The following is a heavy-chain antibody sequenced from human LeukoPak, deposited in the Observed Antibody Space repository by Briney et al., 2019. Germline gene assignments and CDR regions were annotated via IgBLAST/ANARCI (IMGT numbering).Heavy chain of an antibody. CDR3: ARVPSGGPFDY. CDR2: ISAYNGNT. J-gene: IGHJ4*02. CDR1: GYTFASYG. Sequence: ASVKVSCKASGYTFASYGISWVRQAPGQGLEWMGWISAYNGNTNYAQRLQGRVTMTTDTSTSTAYMELRSLTSDDTAVYYCARVPSGGPFDYWGQGTLVTVSS. D-gene: IGHD2-15*01. V-gene: IGHV1-18*01.